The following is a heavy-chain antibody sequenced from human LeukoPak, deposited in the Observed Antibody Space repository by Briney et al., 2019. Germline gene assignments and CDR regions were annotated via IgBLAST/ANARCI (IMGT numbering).Heavy chain of an antibody. D-gene: IGHD1-26*01. J-gene: IGHJ4*02. CDR3: ARDSPGIVGDTNY. Sequence: GGSLRLSCAASGFTFSSYSMNWVRQAPGKGLEWVSSISSSSSYIYYADSVKGRFTISRDNAKNSLYLQMNSLRAEDTAVYYCARDSPGIVGDTNYWGQGTLVTVSS. CDR2: ISSSSSYI. V-gene: IGHV3-21*01. CDR1: GFTFSSYS.